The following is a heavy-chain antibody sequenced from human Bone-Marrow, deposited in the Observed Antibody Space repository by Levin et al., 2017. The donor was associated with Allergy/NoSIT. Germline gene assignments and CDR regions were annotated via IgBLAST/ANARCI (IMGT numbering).Heavy chain of an antibody. Sequence: GESLKISCAASGFTFSSYGMHWVRQAPGKGLEWVAVIWYDGSDKYYVDSVKGRFTISRDNSKKTLYLQMNSLRAEDTAVYYWAKAVAGTGTPHLWGQGTLVTVSS. CDR3: AKAVAGTGTPHL. CDR1: GFTFSSYG. D-gene: IGHD6-19*01. J-gene: IGHJ4*02. CDR2: IWYDGSDK. V-gene: IGHV3-33*06.